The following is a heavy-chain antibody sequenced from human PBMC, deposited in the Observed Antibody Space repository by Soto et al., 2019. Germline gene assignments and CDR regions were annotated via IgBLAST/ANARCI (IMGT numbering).Heavy chain of an antibody. CDR3: ARSNRQGIAVAAPNYYYYYGMDV. V-gene: IGHV1-18*01. Sequence: ASVKVSCKASGYTFTSYSISWVRQAPGQGLEWMGWISAYNGNTNYAQKLQGRVTMTTDTSTSTAYMELRSLRSDDTAVYYCARSNRQGIAVAAPNYYYYYGMDVWGQGTTVTVSS. J-gene: IGHJ6*02. CDR1: GYTFTSYS. CDR2: ISAYNGNT. D-gene: IGHD6-19*01.